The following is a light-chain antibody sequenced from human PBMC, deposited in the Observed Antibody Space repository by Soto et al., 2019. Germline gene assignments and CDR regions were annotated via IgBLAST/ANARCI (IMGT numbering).Light chain of an antibody. CDR3: HHYGDSLWT. V-gene: IGKV3-20*01. Sequence: EIVLTQSPGTLALSPGERATLSCRASQSVNSNYLAWYQQKPGQAPRLLIYGASSRATGIPDRFSGSGSGIDFTLSISRLDPEDFAVYYCHHYGDSLWTFGQGTKVEIK. CDR2: GAS. CDR1: QSVNSNY. J-gene: IGKJ1*01.